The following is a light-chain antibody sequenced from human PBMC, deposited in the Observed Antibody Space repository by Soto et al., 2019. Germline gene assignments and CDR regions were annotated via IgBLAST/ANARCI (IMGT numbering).Light chain of an antibody. CDR3: QHYNDWRWT. J-gene: IGKJ1*01. CDR1: QSISSK. V-gene: IGKV3-15*01. CDR2: AAS. Sequence: EIVMTQSPATLSVSPGEGATLSCRASQSISSKLAWYQQKPGQAPRLLIYAASTRATGVPARFSGSWSGTEFNLTISRLQSEDLAVYYCQHYNDWRWTFGQGTKVEIK.